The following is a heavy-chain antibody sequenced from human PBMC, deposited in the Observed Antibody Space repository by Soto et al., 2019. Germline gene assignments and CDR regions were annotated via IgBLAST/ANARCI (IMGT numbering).Heavy chain of an antibody. CDR2: IEPTAGST. J-gene: IGHJ3*02. Sequence: QVQLVQSGAEVKKPGASVKVSCKASGYTFTTYYMHWIRQAPGQGLEWMGIIEPTAGSTSHAQKFQGRVTLTRDTSTSTVYMDLRSLRSEDTAVYYCARAGYYDSSGYDGFDIWGQGTMVTVSS. D-gene: IGHD3-22*01. CDR3: ARAGYYDSSGYDGFDI. CDR1: GYTFTTYY. V-gene: IGHV1-46*01.